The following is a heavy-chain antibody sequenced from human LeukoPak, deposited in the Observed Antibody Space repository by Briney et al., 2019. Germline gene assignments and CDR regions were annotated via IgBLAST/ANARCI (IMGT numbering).Heavy chain of an antibody. Sequence: SETLSLTCTVSGYSISSGYYWGWIRQPPGKGLEWIGSIYHSESTYYNPSLKSRVTISVDTSKNQFSLKLSSVTAADTAVYYCAREYYPDPFDYWGQGTLVTVSS. V-gene: IGHV4-38-2*02. CDR3: AREYYPDPFDY. CDR2: IYHSEST. J-gene: IGHJ4*02. CDR1: GYSISSGYY. D-gene: IGHD3-10*01.